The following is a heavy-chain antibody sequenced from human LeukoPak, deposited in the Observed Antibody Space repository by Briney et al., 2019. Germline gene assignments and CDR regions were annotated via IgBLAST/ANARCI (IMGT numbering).Heavy chain of an antibody. J-gene: IGHJ6*02. V-gene: IGHV4-59*01. CDR3: AGVGYGYGPYGMDV. CDR1: GGSISNYY. CDR2: IYYSGST. Sequence: SETLSLTCTVSGGSISNYYWSWTRQPPGKGLEWIGYIYYSGSTNYNPSLTSRVTTSVDTSKNKFSLKLTSGSAADTAVFYCAGVGYGYGPYGMDVWGQGTTVTVSS. D-gene: IGHD5-18*01.